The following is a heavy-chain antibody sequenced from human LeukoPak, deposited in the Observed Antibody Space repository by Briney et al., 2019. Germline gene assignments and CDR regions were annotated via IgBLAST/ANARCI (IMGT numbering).Heavy chain of an antibody. V-gene: IGHV3-21*01. CDR2: TTTSSYI. CDR1: GFTFSSYN. CDR3: ARDRDYVPDF. Sequence: GSLSLSCAASGFTFSSYNMNWVRQAPGKRLEWVASTTTSSYIYYADSVKGRFTISEDNAKNSLSLQMNSLRAEDTAVYYCARDRDYVPDFWGQGTLVTFS. J-gene: IGHJ4*02. D-gene: IGHD3-16*01.